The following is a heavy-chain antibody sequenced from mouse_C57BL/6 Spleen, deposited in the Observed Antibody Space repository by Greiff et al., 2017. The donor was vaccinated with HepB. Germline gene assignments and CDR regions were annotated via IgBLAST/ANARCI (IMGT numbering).Heavy chain of an antibody. D-gene: IGHD1-1*02. CDR2: INPNNGGT. CDR1: GYTFTDYY. Sequence: EVQLQQSGPELVKPGASVKISCKASGYTFTDYYMNWVKQSHGKSLEWIGDINPNNGGTRYNQKFKGKATLTVDKSSSTAYLALRSLTSADSAVYYCARMGGYSHWYFDVWGTGTTVTVPS. V-gene: IGHV1-26*01. CDR3: ARMGGYSHWYFDV. J-gene: IGHJ1*03.